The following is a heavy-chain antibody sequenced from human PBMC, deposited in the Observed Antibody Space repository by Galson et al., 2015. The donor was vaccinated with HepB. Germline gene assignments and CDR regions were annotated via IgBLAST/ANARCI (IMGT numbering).Heavy chain of an antibody. CDR1: GYNFINHW. CDR3: AIYYESNFYGLDV. D-gene: IGHD3-22*01. J-gene: IGHJ6*02. V-gene: IGHV5-51*01. CDR2: IFPGDSDT. Sequence: QSGAEVKKPGESLKISCKGSGYNFINHWIAWVRQMPGKGLEWMGSIFPGDSDTRHSPSFQGQVTFSADKSITTAYLQWSSLKASDTAMYYCAIYYESNFYGLDVWGQGTTVTVSS.